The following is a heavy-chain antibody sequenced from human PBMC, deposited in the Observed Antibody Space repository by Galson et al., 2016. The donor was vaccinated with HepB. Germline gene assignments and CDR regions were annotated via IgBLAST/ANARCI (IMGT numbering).Heavy chain of an antibody. J-gene: IGHJ4*02. Sequence: SVKVSCKASGYTFSSNGISWVRQAPGQGLEWMGWISAYSGDTDYAQKLQGRVTMTTDTSTSTAYMELRSLRSDDTAVYYCARERDSSLERIDYWGQGTLVTVSS. CDR3: ARERDSSLERIDY. CDR2: ISAYSGDT. D-gene: IGHD3-22*01. CDR1: GYTFSSNG. V-gene: IGHV1-18*04.